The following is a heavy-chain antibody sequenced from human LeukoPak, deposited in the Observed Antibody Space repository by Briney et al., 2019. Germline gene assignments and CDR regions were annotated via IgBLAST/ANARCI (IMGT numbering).Heavy chain of an antibody. J-gene: IGHJ4*02. CDR2: IYSGGST. V-gene: IGHV3-53*01. CDR1: GFTFSSYA. D-gene: IGHD3-22*01. Sequence: GGSLRLSCAASGFTFSSYAMNWVRQAPGKGLEWVSVIYSGGSTYYADSVKGRFTISRDNSKNTLYLQMNSLRAEDTAVYYCATGFNYYDSSGLHDYWGQGTLVTVSS. CDR3: ATGFNYYDSSGLHDY.